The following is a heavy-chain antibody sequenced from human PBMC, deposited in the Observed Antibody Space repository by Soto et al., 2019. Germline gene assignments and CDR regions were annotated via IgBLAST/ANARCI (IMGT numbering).Heavy chain of an antibody. D-gene: IGHD3-10*01. V-gene: IGHV3-30*18. J-gene: IGHJ6*02. CDR1: GFTFSSHC. CDR3: AKGVIMNYYYYYGMDV. CDR2: ISYDGSNK. Sequence: GGSLRLSCAASGFTFSSHCMHWVRQAPGKGLEWVAGISYDGSNKYYADSVKGRFTISRDNSKNTLYLQMNSLRAEDTAVYYCAKGVIMNYYYYYGMDVWGQGTTDTVSS.